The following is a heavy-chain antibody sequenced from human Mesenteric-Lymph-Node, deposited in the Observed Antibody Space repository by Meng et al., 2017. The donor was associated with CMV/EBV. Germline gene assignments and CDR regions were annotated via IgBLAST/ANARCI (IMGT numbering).Heavy chain of an antibody. CDR2: IYSGGST. Sequence: GESLKISCAASGFSVSSNYMSWVRQAPGKGLEWVSVIYSGGSTYYADSVKGRFTISRDNSKNTLYLQMNSLRVEDAAVYYCAQGSGYETFDYWGQGTLVTVSS. CDR3: AQGSGYETFDY. J-gene: IGHJ4*02. CDR1: GFSVSSNY. D-gene: IGHD5-12*01. V-gene: IGHV3-66*02.